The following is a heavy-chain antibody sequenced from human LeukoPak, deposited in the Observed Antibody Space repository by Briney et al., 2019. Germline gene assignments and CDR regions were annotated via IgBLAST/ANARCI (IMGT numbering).Heavy chain of an antibody. CDR2: INPNSGGT. J-gene: IGHJ3*02. V-gene: IGHV1-2*02. CDR1: GYTFTGYY. CDR3: ATLEYSSSPDDAFDI. Sequence: GASVKVSCKASGYTFTGYYMHWVRQAPGQGLEWMGWINPNSGGTNYAQKFQGRVTMTRDTSISTAYMELSRLRSDDTAVYYCATLEYSSSPDDAFDIWAKGQWSPSLQ. D-gene: IGHD6-6*01.